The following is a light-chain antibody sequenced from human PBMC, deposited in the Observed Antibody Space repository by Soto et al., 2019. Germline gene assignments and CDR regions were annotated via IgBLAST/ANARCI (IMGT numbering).Light chain of an antibody. CDR3: QQYNNWPWT. Sequence: DIVMTPCPATLSVSLWSRVTLSGQASQTVSNNLAWYQQKPGQAPRLLIYGASTRATGIPARFSGSGSGTEFTLTISSLESEDFAVYYCQQYNNWPWTFGQGTTVDIK. CDR2: GAS. J-gene: IGKJ1*01. V-gene: IGKV3-15*01. CDR1: QTVSNN.